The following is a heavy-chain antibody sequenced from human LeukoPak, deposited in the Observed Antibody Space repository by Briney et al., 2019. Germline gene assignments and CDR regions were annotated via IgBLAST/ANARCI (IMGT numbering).Heavy chain of an antibody. CDR2: IYHSGST. CDR3: AGEHPRGEVDDFDY. J-gene: IGHJ4*02. CDR1: GGSISSGGYY. D-gene: IGHD3-16*01. Sequence: PSETLSLTCTVSGGSISSGGYYWSWIRQPPGKGLEWIGYIYHSGSTYYNPSLKSRVTISVDRSKNQFSLKLSSVTAADTAVYYCAGEHPRGEVDDFDYWGQGTLVTVSS. V-gene: IGHV4-30-2*01.